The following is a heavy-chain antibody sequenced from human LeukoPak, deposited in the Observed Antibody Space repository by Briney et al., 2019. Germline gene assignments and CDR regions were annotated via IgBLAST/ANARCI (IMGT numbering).Heavy chain of an antibody. V-gene: IGHV4-59*01. J-gene: IGHJ4*02. Sequence: SETLSLTCTVSGGSISSYYWSWIRQPPGKGLEWIGYIYYSGSTNYNPSLKSRVTISVDTSQNQFSLKLSSVTAADTAVYYCARDLGSGYFDYWGQGTLVTVSS. CDR3: ARDLGSGYFDY. D-gene: IGHD2-15*01. CDR1: GGSISSYY. CDR2: IYYSGST.